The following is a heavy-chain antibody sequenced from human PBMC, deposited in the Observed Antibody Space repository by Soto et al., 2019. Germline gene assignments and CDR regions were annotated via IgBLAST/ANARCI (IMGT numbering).Heavy chain of an antibody. V-gene: IGHV3-49*04. J-gene: IGHJ4*02. CDR2: IRRNAYGGTT. D-gene: IGHD3-16*01. CDR1: GFTFGDYA. CDR3: TRASSLDFDF. Sequence: GGSLRLSCTTSGFTFGDYALSWVRQAPGKGLEWVGFIRRNAYGGTTDYAASVKGRFTISRDDSKSIAYLQMNSLRTEDTALYYCTRASSLDFDFWGQGTLVTVSS.